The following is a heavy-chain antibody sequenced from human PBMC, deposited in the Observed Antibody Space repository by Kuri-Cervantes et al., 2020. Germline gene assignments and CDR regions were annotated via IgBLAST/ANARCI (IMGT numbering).Heavy chain of an antibody. J-gene: IGHJ5*02. V-gene: IGHV3-66*04. CDR3: ARQAGPYYYGACLFDP. Sequence: GESLKISCAASGFTVSSNYMSWVRQAPGKGLEWVSVIYSGGSTYYADSVKGRFTIPRDNSKNTLYLQMNSLRAEDTAVYYCARQAGPYYYGACLFDPWGQGTLVTVSS. D-gene: IGHD3-10*01. CDR1: GFTVSSNY. CDR2: IYSGGST.